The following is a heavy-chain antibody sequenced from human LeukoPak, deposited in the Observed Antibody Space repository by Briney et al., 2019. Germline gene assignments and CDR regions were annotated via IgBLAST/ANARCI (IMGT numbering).Heavy chain of an antibody. CDR1: GFTFSSYA. Sequence: PGGSLRLSCVASGFTFSSYAMSWVRQTPGKGLEWVSDISGGGGSTDYADSVKGRFTISRDNSKNTLYLQMNSLRAEDTAVYYCAKGPASTIFGMVPFDYWGQGILVTVSS. CDR2: ISGGGGST. V-gene: IGHV3-23*01. D-gene: IGHD3-3*01. J-gene: IGHJ4*02. CDR3: AKGPASTIFGMVPFDY.